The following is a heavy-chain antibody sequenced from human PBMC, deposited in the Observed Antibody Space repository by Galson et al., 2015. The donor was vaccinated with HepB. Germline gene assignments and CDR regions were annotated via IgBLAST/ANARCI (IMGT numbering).Heavy chain of an antibody. CDR3: ARDRQKILWFGELLY. CDR1: GFTFSSYA. Sequence: SLRLSCAASGFTFSSYAMHWVRQAPGKGLEWVAVISYDGSNKYYADSVKGRFTISRDNSKNTLYLQMNSLRAEDTAVYYCARDRQKILWFGELLYWGQGTLVTVSS. CDR2: ISYDGSNK. J-gene: IGHJ4*02. D-gene: IGHD3-10*01. V-gene: IGHV3-30*04.